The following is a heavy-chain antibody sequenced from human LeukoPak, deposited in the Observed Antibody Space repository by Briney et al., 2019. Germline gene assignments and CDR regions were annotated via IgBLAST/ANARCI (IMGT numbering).Heavy chain of an antibody. CDR1: GFTFSRYS. Sequence: GGSLRLSCAASGFTFSRYSMNWVRQAPGKGLEWISYISPSSTSIHYADSVKGRFTISRDNAKNSLYLQMNSPRVEDTAVYYCARAPPYCGGDCSDWYFDLWGRGTLVTVSS. V-gene: IGHV3-48*01. J-gene: IGHJ2*01. CDR3: ARAPPYCGGDCSDWYFDL. CDR2: ISPSSTSI. D-gene: IGHD2-21*02.